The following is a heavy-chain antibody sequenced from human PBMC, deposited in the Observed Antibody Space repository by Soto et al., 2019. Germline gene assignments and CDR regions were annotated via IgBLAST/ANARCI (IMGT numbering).Heavy chain of an antibody. V-gene: IGHV4-38-2*01. CDR3: ARASIGYCHGPPDY. D-gene: IGHD5-18*01. Sequence: SETLSLTCAVSGHSISSDYYWGWIRQPPGKGLEWIGSIYHSGSTYYNPSLKSRVTISVDTSKNQFSLKLSSVTAADTAVYYCARASIGYCHGPPDYRGKGTLGTASS. J-gene: IGHJ4*02. CDR2: IYHSGST. CDR1: GHSISSDYY.